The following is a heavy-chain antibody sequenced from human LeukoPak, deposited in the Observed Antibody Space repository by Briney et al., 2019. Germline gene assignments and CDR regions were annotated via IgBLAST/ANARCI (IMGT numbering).Heavy chain of an antibody. CDR1: GFTFSSYG. CDR2: IWYDGSNK. D-gene: IGHD3-10*01. V-gene: IGHV3-33*06. J-gene: IGHJ4*02. Sequence: GRSLRLSCAASGFTFSSYGMHWVRQAPGKGLEWVAVIWYDGSNKYYADSVKGRFTISRDNSKNTLYLQMNSLRAEDTAVYYCAEESGYYYGSGSSNSYYFDYWGQGTLVTVSS. CDR3: AEESGYYYGSGSSNSYYFDY.